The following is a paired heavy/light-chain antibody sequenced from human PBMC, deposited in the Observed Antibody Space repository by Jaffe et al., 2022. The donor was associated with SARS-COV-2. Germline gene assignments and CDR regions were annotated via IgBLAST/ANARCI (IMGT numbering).Light chain of an antibody. CDR3: QLYDDSPMYT. CDR1: QSVSSAY. V-gene: IGKV3-20*01. Sequence: EIVLTQSPGTLSLSPGERATLSCRASQSVSSAYLAWYQQKPGQAPRLLIYGASNRPTGIPDRFSGSGSGTDFTLTISRLEPEDFAMYYCQLYDDSPMYTFGQGTKLEI. CDR2: GAS. J-gene: IGKJ2*01.
Heavy chain of an antibody. J-gene: IGHJ4*02. CDR1: GFLFSNAW. CDR2: IKRKTNDGTT. D-gene: IGHD1-26*01. CDR3: STGSGAHTIGH. V-gene: IGHV3-15*01. Sequence: EVQLVESGGGLVKPGGSLRLSCAASGFLFSNAWMTWVRQAPGKGPEWVGRIKRKTNDGTTDYAAPVKGRFTISRDDSKNTLYLQMNSLKTEDTAVYYCSTGSGAHTIGHWGQGTLVTVSS.